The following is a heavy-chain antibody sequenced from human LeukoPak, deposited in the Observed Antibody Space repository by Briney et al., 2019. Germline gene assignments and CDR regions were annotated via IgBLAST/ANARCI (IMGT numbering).Heavy chain of an antibody. CDR3: VKSDWFDP. Sequence: GGSLRLSCAASGFAISSYWMSWVRQAPGKGLVWVARVKYDGTVTTYADFVKGRFTISKDSAKNTLYLQMNSLRAEGTGVYYCVKSDWFDPWGQGTLVTVSS. CDR1: GFAISSYW. J-gene: IGHJ5*02. V-gene: IGHV3-74*01. CDR2: VKYDGTVT.